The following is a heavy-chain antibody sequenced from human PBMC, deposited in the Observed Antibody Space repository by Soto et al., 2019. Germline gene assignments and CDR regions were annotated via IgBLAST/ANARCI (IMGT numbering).Heavy chain of an antibody. CDR2: MNAYSGNT. V-gene: IGHV1-8*01. CDR1: GYTFTTYD. CDR3: SRRKERSGPHYFDS. Sequence: QVQLVQSGAEVKEPGASVKVSCKASGYTFTTYDISWVRQATGQGLEWMGWMNAYSGNTGYAQKFQGRVTATRNPSISTVYMELSGLRPDDTAVYYCSRRKERSGPHYFDSGGQGSQVTFSS. D-gene: IGHD6-25*01. J-gene: IGHJ4*02.